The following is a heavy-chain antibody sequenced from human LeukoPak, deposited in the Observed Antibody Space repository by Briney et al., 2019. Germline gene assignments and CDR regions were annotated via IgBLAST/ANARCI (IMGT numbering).Heavy chain of an antibody. D-gene: IGHD3-16*02. V-gene: IGHV1-18*01. J-gene: IGHJ4*02. CDR2: ISAYNGNT. CDR3: ARAAYYDYVWGSYRYASPLDY. CDR1: GYTFTSYG. Sequence: ASVKVSCKASGYTFTSYGISWVRQAPGQGLEWMGWISAYNGNTNYAQKLQGRVTITTDTSTSTAYMELRSLRSDDTAVYYCARAAYYDYVWGSYRYASPLDYWGQGTLVTVSS.